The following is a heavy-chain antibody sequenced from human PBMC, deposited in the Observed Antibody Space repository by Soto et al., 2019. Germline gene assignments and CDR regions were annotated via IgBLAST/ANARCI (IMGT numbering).Heavy chain of an antibody. J-gene: IGHJ1*01. Sequence: SETLSLTCAVHGGSFSGYFWSWIRQPPGKGLEWIGEINHGGTTNYYPSLKSRVTMSVDTSKNQFSLRLTSVTAADTAVYFCARGPDCTSASCQGYFQHWGQGSLVTVSS. D-gene: IGHD2-2*01. CDR3: ARGPDCTSASCQGYFQH. CDR2: INHGGTT. V-gene: IGHV4-34*01. CDR1: GGSFSGYF.